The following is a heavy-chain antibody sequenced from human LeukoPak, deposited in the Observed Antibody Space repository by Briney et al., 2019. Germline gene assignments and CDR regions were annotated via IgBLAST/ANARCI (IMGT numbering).Heavy chain of an antibody. CDR1: GYTFTSYG. V-gene: IGHV1-18*01. Sequence: ASVKVSCKASGYTFTSYGISWVRQAPGQGLEWMGWINPKIADTIYAQSVRGRVTMTRDTSITTAYLELSSLRSDDTAVYYCARSLPYDNRNPHIDHWGQGTLITVSS. D-gene: IGHD3-22*01. J-gene: IGHJ4*02. CDR3: ARSLPYDNRNPHIDH. CDR2: INPKIADT.